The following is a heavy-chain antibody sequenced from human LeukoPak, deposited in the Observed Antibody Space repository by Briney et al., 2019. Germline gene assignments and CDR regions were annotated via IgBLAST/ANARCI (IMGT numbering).Heavy chain of an antibody. CDR1: GYRFTSYW. D-gene: IGHD2-15*01. J-gene: IGHJ5*02. V-gene: IGHV5-51*01. CDR2: IYPGDSDT. Sequence: GESLQISSKGSGYRFTSYWIGWGRQMPGKGLEWMGFIYPGDSDTRYSPSFQGQVTISADKSMSTAYLQWSSLKASDTAMYYCARQKVAATRLNWFDPWGQGTLVTVSS. CDR3: ARQKVAATRLNWFDP.